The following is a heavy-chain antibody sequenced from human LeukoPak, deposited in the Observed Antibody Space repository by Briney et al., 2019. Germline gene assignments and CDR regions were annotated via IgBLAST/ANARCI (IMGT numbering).Heavy chain of an antibody. D-gene: IGHD3-10*01. J-gene: IGHJ6*03. CDR3: ARDGITMVRGVVVRDYYYYYMDV. Sequence: GGSLRLSCAASGFTFSSYEMSWVRQAPGKGLEWVSYISSSGSTIYYADSVKGRFTISRDNAKNSLYLQMNSLRAEDTAVYYCARDGITMVRGVVVRDYYYYYMDVWGKGTTVTISS. V-gene: IGHV3-48*03. CDR1: GFTFSSYE. CDR2: ISSSGSTI.